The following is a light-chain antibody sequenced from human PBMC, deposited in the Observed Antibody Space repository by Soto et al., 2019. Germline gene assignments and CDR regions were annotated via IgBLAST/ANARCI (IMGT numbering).Light chain of an antibody. CDR2: KAS. CDR1: QNVGNR. V-gene: IGKV1-5*03. J-gene: IGKJ3*01. Sequence: DIQMTQSPPTLSASVGDRVTITCRASQNVGNRLAWYQQKPGKAPRILMYKASTLESGVPSRFSGSGYGTEFTLTISSLQPDDFATHYGQQYDNYASFGPGTKVDIK. CDR3: QQYDNYAS.